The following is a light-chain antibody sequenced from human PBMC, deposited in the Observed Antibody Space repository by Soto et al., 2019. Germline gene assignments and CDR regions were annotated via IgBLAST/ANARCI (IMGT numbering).Light chain of an antibody. CDR3: QQHRNWTPRLT. CDR1: QSVSNGY. Sequence: EIVLTQSPGILSLSPGERATLSCRASQSVSNGYLGWYQQKPGQPPRLLIYGASTRATDLPDRFSGSGSGTDFTLTLSSLEPEAFAAYYCQQHRNWTPRLTFGRGTKVDIK. J-gene: IGKJ4*01. CDR2: GAS. V-gene: IGKV3D-20*02.